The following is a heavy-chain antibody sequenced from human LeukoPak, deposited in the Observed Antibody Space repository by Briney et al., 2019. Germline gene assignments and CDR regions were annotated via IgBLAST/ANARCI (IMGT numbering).Heavy chain of an antibody. CDR2: ISNNGGKT. CDR3: ARALTGDAFDI. J-gene: IGHJ3*02. V-gene: IGHV3-64*04. Sequence: GGSLRLSCSASGFTFSVYSMHWVRQAPGKGLEYVSAISNNGGKTSYADSVKGRFTISRDNSKNTLYLQMNSLRAEDTAVYYCARALTGDAFDIWGQGTMVTVSS. D-gene: IGHD3-9*01. CDR1: GFTFSVYS.